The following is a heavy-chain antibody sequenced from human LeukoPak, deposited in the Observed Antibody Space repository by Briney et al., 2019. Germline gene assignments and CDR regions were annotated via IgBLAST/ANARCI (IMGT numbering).Heavy chain of an antibody. Sequence: SETLSLTCTVSGGSISSYYWSWIRRPPGKGLEWIGYIYYSGSTNFNPSLKSRVTISVDTSKNQFSLKMSSVTAADTAVYFCARGGPPGYYYDYYMDVWGKGTTVTISS. J-gene: IGHJ6*03. CDR3: ARGGPPGYYYDYYMDV. CDR2: IYYSGST. V-gene: IGHV4-59*01. CDR1: GGSISSYY.